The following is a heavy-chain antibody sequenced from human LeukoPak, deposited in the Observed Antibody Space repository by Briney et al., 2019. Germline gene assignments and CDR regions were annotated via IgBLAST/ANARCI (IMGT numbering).Heavy chain of an antibody. CDR1: GFSFSSFG. CDR3: ARVMSSGSYNNYYMDV. Sequence: QAGGSLRLSCAASGFSFSSFGMSWVRQAPGKGLEWVANIKQDGSEKYYVDSVKGRFTISRDNAKNSLYLQMNSLRAEDAAVYYCARVMSSGSYNNYYMDVWGKGTTVTISS. D-gene: IGHD3-10*01. J-gene: IGHJ6*03. CDR2: IKQDGSEK. V-gene: IGHV3-7*01.